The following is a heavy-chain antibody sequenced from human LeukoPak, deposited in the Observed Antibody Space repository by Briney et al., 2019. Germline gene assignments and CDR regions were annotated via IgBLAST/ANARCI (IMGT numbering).Heavy chain of an antibody. J-gene: IGHJ4*02. CDR2: IYYSGST. CDR3: ARVAMVRGLAFDY. V-gene: IGHV4-39*01. CDR1: GGSISSSSYY. Sequence: SETLPLTCTVSGGSISSSSYYWGWIRQPPGKGLEWIGSIYYSGSTYYNPSLKSRVTISVDTSKNQFSLKLSSVTAADTAVYYCARVAMVRGLAFDYWGQGTLVTVSS. D-gene: IGHD3-10*01.